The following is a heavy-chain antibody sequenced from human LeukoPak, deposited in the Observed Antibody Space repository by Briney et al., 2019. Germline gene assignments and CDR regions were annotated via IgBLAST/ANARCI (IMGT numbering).Heavy chain of an antibody. CDR3: ARWHRKHPRYFDWLTTRLDAFDI. D-gene: IGHD3-9*01. CDR1: GGPFNGYY. CDR2: INHSGTT. J-gene: IGHJ3*02. V-gene: IGHV4-34*01. Sequence: SETLSLTCTIYGGPFNGYYWSWIRQPPGKGLEWIGEINHSGTTNYNPSLESRVTISVDTSKNQFSLKLSSMTAADTAVYYCARWHRKHPRYFDWLTTRLDAFDIWGQGTMVTVSS.